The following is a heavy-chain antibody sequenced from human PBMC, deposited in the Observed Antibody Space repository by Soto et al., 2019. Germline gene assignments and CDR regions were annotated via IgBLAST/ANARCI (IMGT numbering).Heavy chain of an antibody. J-gene: IGHJ4*02. CDR1: GYAFTTYG. D-gene: IGHD1-1*01. V-gene: IGHV1-18*01. Sequence: QVHLVQSGAEVKKPGASVKVSCKGSGYAFTTYGITWVRQAPGQGLEWMGWISAHNGNTNYAQKLQGRVTVTRDTSTSPAYMGLRSRRADDTAVYYCARGRYGDYWGQGALVTVSS. CDR2: ISAHNGNT. CDR3: ARGRYGDY.